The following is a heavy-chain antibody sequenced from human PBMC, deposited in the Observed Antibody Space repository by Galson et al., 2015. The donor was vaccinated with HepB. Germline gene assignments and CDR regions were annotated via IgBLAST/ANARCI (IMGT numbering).Heavy chain of an antibody. CDR2: ISQIGDYT. D-gene: IGHD2-21*02. V-gene: IGHV3-64*02. CDR1: GFSFSTYA. J-gene: IGHJ6*04. Sequence: SLRLSCAASGFSFSTYAMHWVRQAPGKGLEYVSSISQIGDYTYYGDSVRGRFTISRVNSENTLYLHMGSLTAEDTAVYHCTRWDCGSDRNRCYEGVWGKGTTVTVSS. CDR3: TRWDCGSDRNRCYEGV.